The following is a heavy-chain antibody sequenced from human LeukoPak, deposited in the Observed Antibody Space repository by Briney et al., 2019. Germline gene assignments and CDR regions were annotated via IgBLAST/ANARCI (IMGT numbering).Heavy chain of an antibody. D-gene: IGHD3-22*01. CDR3: ARGRYYDSSGYYSGQGNHDY. Sequence: SETLSLTCAVYGGSFSGYYWSWIRQTPEKGLEWIGEIHHYGSTNYNPSLKSRVTISVDTSKNQFSLKLSSVTAADTAVYYCARGRYYDSSGYYSGQGNHDYWGQGTLVTVSS. CDR1: GGSFSGYY. CDR2: IHHYGST. V-gene: IGHV4-34*01. J-gene: IGHJ4*02.